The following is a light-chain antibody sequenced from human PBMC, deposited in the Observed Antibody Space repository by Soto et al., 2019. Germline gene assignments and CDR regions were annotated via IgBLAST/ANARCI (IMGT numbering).Light chain of an antibody. J-gene: IGKJ2*01. CDR3: QQYNNWPPYT. Sequence: EIVMTQSPATLSVSPGERATLSCRASQSVSSNLAWYQQKPGQAPRLLIYGASTRATGIPARFSGSASGTAFTLTISSLQSEDFAVYYCQQYNNWPPYTFGQGTKLEIK. V-gene: IGKV3-15*01. CDR1: QSVSSN. CDR2: GAS.